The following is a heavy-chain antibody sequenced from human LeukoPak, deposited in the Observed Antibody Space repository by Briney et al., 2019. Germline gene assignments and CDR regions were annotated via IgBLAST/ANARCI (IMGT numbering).Heavy chain of an antibody. D-gene: IGHD6-13*01. CDR1: GFTFRSYR. CDR3: ASDLRGYSSSGGVDF. J-gene: IGHJ4*02. Sequence: PGGPLRLSCGSSGFTFRSYRMNWVRQAPGKGREGGAYISSSGTTISYAASVKGRFPITRDSTRNSLYLEMNSLRVADTAIYYCASDLRGYSSSGGVDFRGQGTLVTVSS. V-gene: IGHV3-48*01. CDR2: ISSSGTTI.